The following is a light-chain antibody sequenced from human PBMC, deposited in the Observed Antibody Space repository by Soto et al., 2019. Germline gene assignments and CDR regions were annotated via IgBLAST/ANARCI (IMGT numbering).Light chain of an antibody. CDR1: HAHSPFA. J-gene: IGLJ2*01. CDR3: QTWGSGII. CDR2: VNNDGSH. Sequence: QSVLTQSPSASASLGTSVRLTCTLSHAHSPFAIAWHQQQPDKGPRFLMKVNNDGSHTRGDGIPDRFSGSSSGAERYLIISSLQSDDEADYYCQTWGSGIIFGGGTKLTVL. V-gene: IGLV4-69*01.